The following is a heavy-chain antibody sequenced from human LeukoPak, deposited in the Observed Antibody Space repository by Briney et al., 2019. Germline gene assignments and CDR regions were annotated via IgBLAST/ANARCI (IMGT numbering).Heavy chain of an antibody. V-gene: IGHV4-59*01. D-gene: IGHD2-15*01. CDR1: GGSISSYY. CDR3: ATVPINCGDGTCYSLYGMDV. CDR2: IYYSGST. J-gene: IGHJ6*02. Sequence: SETLSLTCTVSGGSISSYYWSWIRQPPGKGLEWIGYIYYSGSTNYNPSLKSRVTISVDTSKNQFSLKVSSVTAADTAVYYCATVPINCGDGTCYSLYGMDVWGQGTTVSVSS.